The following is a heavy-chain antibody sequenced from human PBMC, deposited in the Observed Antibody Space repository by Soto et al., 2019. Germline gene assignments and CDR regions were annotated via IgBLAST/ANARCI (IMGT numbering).Heavy chain of an antibody. D-gene: IGHD2-21*02. CDR1: GFPLGGFA. CDR2: IRSKANNYAT. CDR3: TRHAVQYCGGDCYLLPYFDL. Sequence: EVQLVESGGGWVQPGGSRKLSCEASGFPLGGFALHWVGQASGKGLGWVGRIRSKANNYATVYAASVKGRFTISRDDSKNTAYLQMNSLKTEDTAVYYCTRHAVQYCGGDCYLLPYFDLWGRGTLVTVSS. J-gene: IGHJ2*01. V-gene: IGHV3-73*02.